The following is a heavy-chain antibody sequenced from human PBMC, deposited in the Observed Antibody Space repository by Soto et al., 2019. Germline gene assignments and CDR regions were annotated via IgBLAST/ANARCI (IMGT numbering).Heavy chain of an antibody. CDR2: IWYDGSNK. D-gene: IGHD3-10*01. V-gene: IGHV3-33*01. Sequence: QVQLVESGGGVVQPGRSLRLSCAASGFTFSSYGMHWVRQAPGKGLEWVAVIWYDGSNKYYADSVKGRFTISRDNSKNTLYMHMNSLRAEDTAVYYCARGWFGYYYMDVWGKGTTVTVSS. CDR1: GFTFSSYG. J-gene: IGHJ6*03. CDR3: ARGWFGYYYMDV.